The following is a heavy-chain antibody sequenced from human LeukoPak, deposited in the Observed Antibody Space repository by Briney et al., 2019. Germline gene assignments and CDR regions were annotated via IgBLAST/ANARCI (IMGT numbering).Heavy chain of an antibody. J-gene: IGHJ6*03. CDR1: GGSISSGPYY. Sequence: PSETLSLTCTVSGGSISSGPYYWTWIRQHPGKDLEWIGYIPYSGSTDYNPSLRSRITISVDTSKNQFSLKLSSVTVADSAVYYCARGDYYMDVWGKGTTVTVSS. V-gene: IGHV4-31*03. CDR3: ARGDYYMDV. CDR2: IPYSGST.